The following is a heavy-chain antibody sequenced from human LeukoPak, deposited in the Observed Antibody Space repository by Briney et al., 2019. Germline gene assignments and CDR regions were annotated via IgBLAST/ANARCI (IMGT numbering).Heavy chain of an antibody. Sequence: GASVKVSCKASGYTFTSYYVHWMRQAPGQGLEWMGIINPSDGSTNYAQKFRGRVTMTRDTSTSTVYMELSSLRSEDTAVYYCARGYYDFWSGYLPHNWFDPWGQGTLVTVSS. CDR1: GYTFTSYY. CDR3: ARGYYDFWSGYLPHNWFDP. CDR2: INPSDGST. J-gene: IGHJ5*02. V-gene: IGHV1-46*01. D-gene: IGHD3-3*01.